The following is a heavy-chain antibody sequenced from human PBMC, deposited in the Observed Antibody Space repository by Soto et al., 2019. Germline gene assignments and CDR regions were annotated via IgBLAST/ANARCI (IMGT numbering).Heavy chain of an antibody. Sequence: PSETLSLTCTVSGGSISSSSYYWGWIRQPPGKGLEWIGSIYYSGSIYYNPSLKSRVTISVDTSKNQFSLKLSSVTAADTAVYYCARHSHQADSLWFGELSHYFNWFDPWGQGTLVTVSS. D-gene: IGHD3-10*01. CDR1: GGSISSSSYY. J-gene: IGHJ5*02. CDR3: ARHSHQADSLWFGELSHYFNWFDP. V-gene: IGHV4-39*01. CDR2: IYYSGSI.